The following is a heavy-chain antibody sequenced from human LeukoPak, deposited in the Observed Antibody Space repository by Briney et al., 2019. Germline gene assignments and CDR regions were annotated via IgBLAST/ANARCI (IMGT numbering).Heavy chain of an antibody. D-gene: IGHD3-10*01. Sequence: PSETLSLTCTVSGGSISSGGYYWGWIRHPPGKGLEWIGSIYYSGSTYYNPSLKSRVTISVDTSKNQFSLKLSSVTAADTAVYYCARHVGIWFGEFSYYWGQGTLVTVSS. CDR1: GGSISSGGYY. CDR3: ARHVGIWFGEFSYY. V-gene: IGHV4-39*01. J-gene: IGHJ4*02. CDR2: IYYSGST.